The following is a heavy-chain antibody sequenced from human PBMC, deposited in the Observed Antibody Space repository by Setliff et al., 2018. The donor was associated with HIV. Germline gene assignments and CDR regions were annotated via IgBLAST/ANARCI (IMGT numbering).Heavy chain of an antibody. Sequence: PSETLSLTCTVSGGSISSNSYFWGWIRQPPGKGLEWIGTFYYSGSPKYNPSLKSRVTISVEKSKNQFSLKLSFVTAADTAAYYCARHDYYDSSGYLLGENFQHWGQGTLVTVSS. V-gene: IGHV4-61*05. J-gene: IGHJ1*01. CDR1: GGSISSNSYF. CDR3: ARHDYYDSSGYLLGENFQH. D-gene: IGHD3-22*01. CDR2: FYYSGSP.